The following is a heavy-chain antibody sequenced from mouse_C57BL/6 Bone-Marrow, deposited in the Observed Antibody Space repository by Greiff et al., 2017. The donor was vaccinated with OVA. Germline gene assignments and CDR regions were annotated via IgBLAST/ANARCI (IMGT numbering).Heavy chain of an antibody. J-gene: IGHJ3*01. V-gene: IGHV1-82*01. Sequence: QVQLQQSGPELVKPGASVKISCKASGYAFSSSWMNWVKQRPGKGLEWIGRIYPGDGDTNYNGKFKGKATLTVDKSSSTAYMQLSSLTSEDSAVYYCAIDYGSSYGFAYWGQGTLVTVSA. D-gene: IGHD1-1*01. CDR3: AIDYGSSYGFAY. CDR1: GYAFSSSW. CDR2: IYPGDGDT.